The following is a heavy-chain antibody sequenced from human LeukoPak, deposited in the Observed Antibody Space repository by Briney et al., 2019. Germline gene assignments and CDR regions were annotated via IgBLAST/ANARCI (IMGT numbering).Heavy chain of an antibody. Sequence: SETLSLTCTVSGGSISSYYCSWLRQPPGKGLEWLGYIYYSGSTNYNPSLKSRVTISVDTSKNQFSLKLSSVTAADTAVYYCAREVRAAAGLYYFDYWGQGTLVTVSS. CDR3: AREVRAAAGLYYFDY. J-gene: IGHJ4*02. V-gene: IGHV4-59*01. CDR1: GGSISSYY. CDR2: IYYSGST. D-gene: IGHD6-13*01.